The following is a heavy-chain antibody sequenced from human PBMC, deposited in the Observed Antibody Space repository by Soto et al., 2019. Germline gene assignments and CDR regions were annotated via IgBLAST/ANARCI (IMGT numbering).Heavy chain of an antibody. J-gene: IGHJ6*02. D-gene: IGHD6-13*01. V-gene: IGHV1-69*01. CDR1: GGTFSSYA. Sequence: QVQLVQSGAEVKKPGSSVKVSCKASGGTFSSYAISWVRQAPGQGLEWMGGIIPIFGTANYAQKFQGRVTITADEATSTAGMELSSLRSEDTAVYYCARGIAAAGTAYYYYGMDVWGQGTTVTVSS. CDR2: IIPIFGTA. CDR3: ARGIAAAGTAYYYYGMDV.